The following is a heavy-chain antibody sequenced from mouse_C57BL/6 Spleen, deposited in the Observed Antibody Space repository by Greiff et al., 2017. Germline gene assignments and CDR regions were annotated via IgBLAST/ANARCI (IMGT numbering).Heavy chain of an antibody. Sequence: EVQLQESGAELVRPGASVKLSCTASGYNIKDDYMHWVKQRPEQGLEWIGWIDPENGDTEYASKFQGKATITADTSSNTAYLQISSLTSEDTAVYYCTTITTVVAERFAYWGQGTLVTVSA. D-gene: IGHD1-1*01. V-gene: IGHV14-4*01. CDR1: GYNIKDDY. CDR2: IDPENGDT. CDR3: TTITTVVAERFAY. J-gene: IGHJ3*01.